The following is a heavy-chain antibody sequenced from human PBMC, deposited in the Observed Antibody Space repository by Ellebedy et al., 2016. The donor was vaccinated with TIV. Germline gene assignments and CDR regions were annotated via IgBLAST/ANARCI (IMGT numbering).Heavy chain of an antibody. J-gene: IGHJ3*02. D-gene: IGHD3-10*01. CDR2: LSSDHKVA. V-gene: IGHV3-74*01. Sequence: GGSLRLXXAASGFAFGHYWMHWVRLAPGKGPVWVSRLSSDHKVAGYADSVKGRFTISSDNARNTLYLQMDSLRAEDTAVYYCARDSGSGSRDDAFDIWGQGTMVTVSS. CDR3: ARDSGSGSRDDAFDI. CDR1: GFAFGHYW.